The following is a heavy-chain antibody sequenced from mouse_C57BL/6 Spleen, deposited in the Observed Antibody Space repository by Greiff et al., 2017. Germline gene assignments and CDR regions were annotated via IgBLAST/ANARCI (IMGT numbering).Heavy chain of an antibody. Sequence: EVKLLESGPELVKPGASVKIPCKASGYTFTDYNMDWVKQSHGKSLEWIGDINPNNGGTIYNQKFKGKATLTVDKSSSTAYMELRSLTSEDTAVYYCARSRDYYGNPYWYFDVWGTGTTVTVSS. CDR1: GYTFTDYN. V-gene: IGHV1-18*01. CDR3: ARSRDYYGNPYWYFDV. CDR2: INPNNGGT. D-gene: IGHD1-1*01. J-gene: IGHJ1*03.